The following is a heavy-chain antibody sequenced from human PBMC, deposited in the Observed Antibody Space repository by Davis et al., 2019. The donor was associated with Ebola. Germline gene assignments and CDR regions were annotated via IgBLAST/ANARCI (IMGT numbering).Heavy chain of an antibody. Sequence: SETLSLTCTVSGGSISSSSYYWGWIRQLPGKGLEWIGSIYYSGSTYYNPSLKSRVTISVDTSKNQFSLKLSSVTAADTAVYYCARQSYSSFPYGMDVWGKGTTVTVSS. CDR1: GGSISSSSYY. CDR3: ARQSYSSFPYGMDV. CDR2: IYYSGST. V-gene: IGHV4-39*01. D-gene: IGHD6-6*01. J-gene: IGHJ6*04.